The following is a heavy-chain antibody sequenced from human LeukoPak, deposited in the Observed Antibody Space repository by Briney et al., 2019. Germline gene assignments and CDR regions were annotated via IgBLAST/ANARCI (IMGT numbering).Heavy chain of an antibody. CDR1: GFTFSSYS. Sequence: PGGSLRLSCAASGFTFSSYSMNWVRQAPGKGLDWVGRIKSTTDGGTTDYPAPVKGRFTISRDDSKNTLYLEMNSLNTEDTAVYYCATEYFGANNYWGQGTLVTVSS. D-gene: IGHD4/OR15-4a*01. V-gene: IGHV3-15*01. CDR2: IKSTTDGGTT. J-gene: IGHJ4*02. CDR3: ATEYFGANNY.